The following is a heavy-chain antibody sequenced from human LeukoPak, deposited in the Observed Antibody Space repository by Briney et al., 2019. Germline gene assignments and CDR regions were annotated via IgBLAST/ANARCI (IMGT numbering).Heavy chain of an antibody. J-gene: IGHJ5*02. CDR3: ARGVVTMIVVVIPTWFDP. D-gene: IGHD3-22*01. CDR2: INPNSGGT. CDR1: GYTFTGYY. Sequence: ASVKVSCKASGYTFTGYYKHWVRQAPGQGLEWMGWINPNSGGTNYAQKFQGRVTMTRDTSISTAYMELSRLRSDDTAVYYCARGVVTMIVVVIPTWFDPWGQGTLVTVSS. V-gene: IGHV1-2*02.